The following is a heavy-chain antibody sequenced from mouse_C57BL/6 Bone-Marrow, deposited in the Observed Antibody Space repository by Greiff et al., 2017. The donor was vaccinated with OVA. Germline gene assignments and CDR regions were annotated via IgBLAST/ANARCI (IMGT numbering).Heavy chain of an antibody. CDR3: AMNYSNYDYFDY. D-gene: IGHD2-5*01. J-gene: IGHJ2*01. CDR1: GYAFSSSW. Sequence: QVQLQQSGPELVKPGASVKISCKASGYAFSSSWMNWVKQRPGKGLEWIGRIYPGDGDTNYNGKFKGKATLTADKSSSTAYMQLSSLTSEDSAVYFCAMNYSNYDYFDYWGQGTTLTVSS. V-gene: IGHV1-82*01. CDR2: IYPGDGDT.